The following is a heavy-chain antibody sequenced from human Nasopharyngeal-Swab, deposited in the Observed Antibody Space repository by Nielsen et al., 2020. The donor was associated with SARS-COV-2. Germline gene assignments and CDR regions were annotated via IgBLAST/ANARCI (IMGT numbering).Heavy chain of an antibody. CDR1: GFTFSDSA. V-gene: IGHV3-73*01. J-gene: IGHJ4*02. CDR2: IRCKGNNYAT. Sequence: GESLKISCAASGFTFSDSAIHWVRHASGKGLEWVGRIRCKGNNYATAYAASVKGRFIIFRDDPTNTAYLQMNSLKTEDTAVYSCTRCGGGCYSGRDYWGQGTLVTVSS. CDR3: TRCGGGCYSGRDY. D-gene: IGHD2-21*02.